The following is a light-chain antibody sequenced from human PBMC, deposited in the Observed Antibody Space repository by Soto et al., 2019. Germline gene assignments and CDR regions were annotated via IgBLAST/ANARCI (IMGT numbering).Light chain of an antibody. J-gene: IGKJ1*01. Sequence: DIQMTQSPSSLSASVGDRVTITCRASQGISNYLAWYQQKPGKVPRLLIYAASTLQSGVPSRFSGSGSGTDFSLNISRLQPEDVATYCCQRYNSAPRRTFGQGTKVEIK. CDR2: AAS. V-gene: IGKV1-27*01. CDR1: QGISNY. CDR3: QRYNSAPRRT.